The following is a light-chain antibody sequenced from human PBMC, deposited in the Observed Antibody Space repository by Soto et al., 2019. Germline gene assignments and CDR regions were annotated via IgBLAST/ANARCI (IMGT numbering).Light chain of an antibody. CDR1: QGISNY. CDR3: QQSFSIRT. Sequence: DIQMTQSPSSLSASVGDRVTITCRASQGISNYLAWYQQKPGKVPKLLIYAASTLQSGVPSRFSGSGSGTDFTLTISSLQPEDVATYYCQQSFSIRTFGQGTRVEIK. CDR2: AAS. J-gene: IGKJ1*01. V-gene: IGKV1-27*01.